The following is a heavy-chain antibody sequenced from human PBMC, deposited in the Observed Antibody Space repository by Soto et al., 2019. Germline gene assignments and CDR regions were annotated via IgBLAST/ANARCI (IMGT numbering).Heavy chain of an antibody. CDR3: AAHLYCGNDCYQAALNT. D-gene: IGHD2-21*02. Sequence: QLVESGGGVVQPGRSLTLTCAGSGFTFSLFAMHWVRQAPGKGLEWVTVISYDGSNIYYADYVMGRFTISRDNSKNTVYIQMNNLTTEDTAVYYCAAHLYCGNDCYQAALNTWGHGTLVTVSS. J-gene: IGHJ3*02. V-gene: IGHV3-30-3*01. CDR1: GFTFSLFA. CDR2: ISYDGSNI.